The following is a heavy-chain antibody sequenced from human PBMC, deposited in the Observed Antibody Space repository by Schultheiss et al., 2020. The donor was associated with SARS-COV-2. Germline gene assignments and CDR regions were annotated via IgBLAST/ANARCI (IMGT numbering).Heavy chain of an antibody. J-gene: IGHJ4*02. V-gene: IGHV3-23*01. Sequence: GGSLRLSCAASGFTFSSYAMSWVRQAPGKGLEWVSAISGSGGSTYYADSVKGRFTISRDNSKNSLYLQMNSLRAEDTALYYCAKDIEQLAAFLMDYWGQGTLVTVSS. D-gene: IGHD6-6*01. CDR2: ISGSGGST. CDR3: AKDIEQLAAFLMDY. CDR1: GFTFSSYA.